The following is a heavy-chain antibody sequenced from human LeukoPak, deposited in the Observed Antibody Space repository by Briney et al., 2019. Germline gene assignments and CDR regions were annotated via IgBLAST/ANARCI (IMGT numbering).Heavy chain of an antibody. CDR3: AKGYGSGSYYTPNWFDP. Sequence: GGSLRLSCAASGFTFSAYWMHWVRQAPGKGLVWLSRINSDGSSTSYADSVKGRFTISRDNAKNTLYLQMNSLRAEDTAVYYCAKGYGSGSYYTPNWFDPWGQGTLVTVSS. J-gene: IGHJ5*02. V-gene: IGHV3-74*01. D-gene: IGHD3-10*01. CDR2: INSDGSST. CDR1: GFTFSAYW.